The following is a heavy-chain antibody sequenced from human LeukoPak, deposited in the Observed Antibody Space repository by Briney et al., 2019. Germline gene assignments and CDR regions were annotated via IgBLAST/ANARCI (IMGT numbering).Heavy chain of an antibody. V-gene: IGHV3-23*01. CDR3: AKDWPFGSGRQPLFDY. CDR2: ISGSGGGT. D-gene: IGHD3-10*01. Sequence: GGPLRLPCAASGFTFTNYAMSWVRQAPGKGRQWVSSISGSGGGTYYADSVKGRFTISRHNSKNTLYLQMNSLRAEGTDVYYCAKDWPFGSGRQPLFDYWGQGTLVTVSS. CDR1: GFTFTNYA. J-gene: IGHJ4*02.